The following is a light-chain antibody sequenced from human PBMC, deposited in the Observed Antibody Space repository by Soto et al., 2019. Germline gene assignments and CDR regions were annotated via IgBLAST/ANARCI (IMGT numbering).Light chain of an antibody. CDR3: QQYSIYSRT. CDR1: QSISSW. V-gene: IGKV1-5*03. J-gene: IGKJ1*01. Sequence: DIQMTQSPSTLSASVGDRVTITCRASQSISSWLAWYQQKPGKAPNLLIYKASFLRSGVPSRFSGSGSGTEFTLNISSLQPDDFATYSCQQYSIYSRTFGQGTKVELK. CDR2: KAS.